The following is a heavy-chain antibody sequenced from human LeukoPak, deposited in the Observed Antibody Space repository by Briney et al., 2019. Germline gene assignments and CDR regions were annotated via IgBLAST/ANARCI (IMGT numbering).Heavy chain of an antibody. CDR1: GRSISSSIYY. Sequence: SETLSLTCSVSGRSISSSIYYWGWIRQPPGKGLEWIGSIYYSGSTYYNPSLKSRVTISVDTSKNQFSLKLRFVTAADTAVYYCARLLGGSGSYYYWGQGTLVTVSS. D-gene: IGHD3-10*01. CDR3: ARLLGGSGSYYY. J-gene: IGHJ4*02. CDR2: IYYSGST. V-gene: IGHV4-39*01.